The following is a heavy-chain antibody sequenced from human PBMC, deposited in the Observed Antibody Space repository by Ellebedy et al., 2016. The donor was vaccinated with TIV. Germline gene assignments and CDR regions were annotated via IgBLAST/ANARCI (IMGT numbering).Heavy chain of an antibody. V-gene: IGHV1-18*01. Sequence: ASVKVSXXASGYSFARYVINWVRQAPGQGLEWMGWISPYNGKTESAQKFQGRVTMTTSASRTTAYMELRSLRSDDTAVYYCARENSNYWFGDYWGQGTLVTVSS. CDR2: ISPYNGKT. CDR3: ARENSNYWFGDY. CDR1: GYSFARYV. D-gene: IGHD4-11*01. J-gene: IGHJ4*02.